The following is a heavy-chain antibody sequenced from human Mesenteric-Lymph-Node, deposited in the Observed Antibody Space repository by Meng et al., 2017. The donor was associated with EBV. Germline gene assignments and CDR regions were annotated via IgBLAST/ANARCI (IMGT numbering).Heavy chain of an antibody. Sequence: QVQLQESGPGLVKSSETLSLTCSVSGGSISNGRYYWSWIRQPPGKGLEWIGNIYYSGDTNYNPALRSRVTMSVDTSKNQFSLKLSSLTAADTAVYYCARGSRDGYNLDYWGQGTLVTVSS. J-gene: IGHJ4*02. CDR3: ARGSRDGYNLDY. V-gene: IGHV4-61*01. D-gene: IGHD5-24*01. CDR2: IYYSGDT. CDR1: GGSISNGRYY.